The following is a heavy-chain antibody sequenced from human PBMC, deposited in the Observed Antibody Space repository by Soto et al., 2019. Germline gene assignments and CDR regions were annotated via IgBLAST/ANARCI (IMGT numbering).Heavy chain of an antibody. V-gene: IGHV3-53*01. D-gene: IGHD6-13*01. CDR1: GFTVSSTY. CDR3: ARGRIEVAGSARFNYFYGMDG. J-gene: IGHJ6*02. Sequence: EVQLVESGGGLIQPGGSLRLSCAASGFTVSSTYMTWVRQAPGKGLEWVSVIYGGLTTSYADSVKGRFTISRDNSKNTLVLQKNKLRAEDRAVYYCARGRIEVAGSARFNYFYGMDGWGQGTTVTVSS. CDR2: IYGGLTT.